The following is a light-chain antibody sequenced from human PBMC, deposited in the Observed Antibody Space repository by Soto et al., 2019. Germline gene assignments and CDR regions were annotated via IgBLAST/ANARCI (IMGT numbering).Light chain of an antibody. Sequence: EIVLTQSPGTLSLSPGERATLSCRASQSVSSSYLAWYQQKPGQAPRLLVYGASSRATGSPDRFSGSGSGTDFTITIIRLVPEQIAEYHCQQYGSPLAFGGGTKVEIK. J-gene: IGKJ4*01. CDR1: QSVSSSY. CDR2: GAS. V-gene: IGKV3-20*01. CDR3: QQYGSPLA.